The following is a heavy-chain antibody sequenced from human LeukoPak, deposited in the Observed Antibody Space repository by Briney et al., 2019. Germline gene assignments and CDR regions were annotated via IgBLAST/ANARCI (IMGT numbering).Heavy chain of an antibody. Sequence: GESLKISCKGSGDSFTSYWISWVRQMPGKGLEWMGRIDPSDSYTNYSPSFQGHVTISADKSISTAYLQWSSLKASDTAMYYCARHGWGCARHGGVGTSCYNFDYWGQGTLVTVSS. CDR3: ARHGWGCARHGGVGTSCYNFDY. V-gene: IGHV5-10-1*01. CDR2: IDPSDSYT. J-gene: IGHJ4*02. CDR1: GDSFTSYW. D-gene: IGHD2-2*01.